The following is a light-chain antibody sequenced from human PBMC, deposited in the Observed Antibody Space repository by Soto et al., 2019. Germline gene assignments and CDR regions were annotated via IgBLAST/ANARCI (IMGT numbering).Light chain of an antibody. CDR1: QSVSSY. CDR3: QQRSNWPRT. CDR2: DAS. V-gene: IGKV3-11*01. J-gene: IGKJ2*01. Sequence: EIVLTQSLATLSLTPGERATLSCRASQSVSSYLAWYQQKPGQAPRLLIFDASNRAPGIPARFSGSGSGTDFTLTISSLEPEDFALYYCQQRSNWPRTFGQGTKLEIK.